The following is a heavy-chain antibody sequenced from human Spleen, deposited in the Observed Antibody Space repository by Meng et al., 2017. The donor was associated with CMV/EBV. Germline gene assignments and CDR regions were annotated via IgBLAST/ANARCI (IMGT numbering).Heavy chain of an antibody. V-gene: IGHV4-34*01. J-gene: IGHJ3*02. CDR3: ARVTPIAAFRFGELLSPAGAFDI. Sequence: SETLSLTCAVDGGSFSGYYWSWIRQPPGKGLEWIGEINHSGSTNYNPSLKSRVTISVDTSKNQFSLKLSSVTAADTAVYYCARVTPIAAFRFGELLSPAGAFDIWGQGTMVTVSS. CDR1: GGSFSGYY. CDR2: INHSGST. D-gene: IGHD3-10*01.